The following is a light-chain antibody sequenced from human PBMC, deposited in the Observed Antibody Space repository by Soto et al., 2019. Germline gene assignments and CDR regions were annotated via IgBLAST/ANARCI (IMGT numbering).Light chain of an antibody. CDR1: QDISYY. CDR3: QKYHSAPRT. CDR2: AAS. Sequence: DIQMTQSPSSLSASVGDRVTITCRANQDISYYLAWYQQKQGKGPKLLIYAASTLQSGVPSRFSGSGSGTDFTLTISSLQPEDIATYYCQKYHSAPRTFGPGTKVEIK. J-gene: IGKJ1*01. V-gene: IGKV1-27*01.